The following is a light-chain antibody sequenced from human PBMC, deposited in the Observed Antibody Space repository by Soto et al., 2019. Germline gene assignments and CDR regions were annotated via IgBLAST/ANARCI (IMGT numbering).Light chain of an antibody. CDR2: AAS. CDR3: QQSYSPVT. CDR1: QSISSY. V-gene: IGKV1-39*01. Sequence: DIQMPQSPSSLSASVEDRVTITCRASQSISSYLNWYQQKPGKAPKLLIYAASSLQSGVPSRFSGSGSGTDFTLTISSLQPEDCANYYCQQSYSPVTFGQGTRLEIK. J-gene: IGKJ5*01.